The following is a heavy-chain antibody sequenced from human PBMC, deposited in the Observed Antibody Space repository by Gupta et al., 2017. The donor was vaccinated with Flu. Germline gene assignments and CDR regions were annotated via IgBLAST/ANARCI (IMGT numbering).Heavy chain of an antibody. CDR3: ARPEGGGMNYSSNGGYGNMDS. Sequence: QVKLVQSGAEVKKPGASVKVSCKASGNNFAGYYIHWVRQAPGQGLEWMGWINPDTGATDYAVKFQGRVTMTSDTSVTTVFVELRRLRSDDTAVYYCARPEGGGMNYSSNGGYGNMDSWGQGALVTVSS. V-gene: IGHV1-2*02. CDR1: GNNFAGYY. J-gene: IGHJ4*02. D-gene: IGHD2-8*01. CDR2: INPDTGAT.